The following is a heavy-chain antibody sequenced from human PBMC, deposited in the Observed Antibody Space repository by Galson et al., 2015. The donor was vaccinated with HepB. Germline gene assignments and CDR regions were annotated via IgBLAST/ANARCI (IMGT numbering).Heavy chain of an antibody. CDR3: AKWQRVDYGEHPEYFQH. Sequence: SLRLSCAASGFTFSSYAMSWVRQAPGKGLEWVSAISGSGGSTYYADSVKGRFTISRDNSKNTLYLQMNSLRAEDTAVYYCAKWQRVDYGEHPEYFQHWGQGTLVTVSS. D-gene: IGHD4-17*01. CDR2: ISGSGGST. CDR1: GFTFSSYA. V-gene: IGHV3-23*01. J-gene: IGHJ1*01.